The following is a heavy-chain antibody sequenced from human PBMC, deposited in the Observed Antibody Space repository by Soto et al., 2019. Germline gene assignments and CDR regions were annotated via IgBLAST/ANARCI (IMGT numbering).Heavy chain of an antibody. CDR3: ARLFPNYGSGSYDAFDI. V-gene: IGHV3-21*01. D-gene: IGHD3-10*01. CDR1: GFTFSSYS. J-gene: IGHJ3*02. CDR2: ISSSSSYI. Sequence: EVQLVESGGGLVKPGGSLRLSCAASGFTFSSYSMNWVRQAPGKGLEWVSSISSSSSYIYYADSVKGRFTISRDNAKNSLYLQMNSLRAEDTAVYYCARLFPNYGSGSYDAFDIWGQGTMVTVSS.